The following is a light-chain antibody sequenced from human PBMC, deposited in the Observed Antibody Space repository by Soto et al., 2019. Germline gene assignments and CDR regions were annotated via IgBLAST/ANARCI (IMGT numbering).Light chain of an antibody. J-gene: IGKJ1*01. CDR3: HQYGSSPTT. V-gene: IGKV3-20*01. CDR2: RTS. CDR1: QSISSN. Sequence: EIVMTQSPATLSVSPGERAALSCSASQSISSNLAWYQQKPGQAPRLLMFRTSSRATGIPDRFSGSGSGTDFSLTISRLEPEDFAVYYCHQYGSSPTTLGQGTKVDIK.